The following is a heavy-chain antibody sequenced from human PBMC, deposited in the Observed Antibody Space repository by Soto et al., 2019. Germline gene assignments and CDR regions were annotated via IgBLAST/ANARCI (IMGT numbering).Heavy chain of an antibody. CDR3: ARWEQPLFDY. J-gene: IGHJ4*02. CDR1: GFTVSAYT. V-gene: IGHV3-30-3*01. CDR2: ISSDGSHK. Sequence: QVQLVESGGGVVQPGRSLRLSCAASGFTVSAYTMHWVRQAPGKGLEWVAVISSDGSHKYYADSLKGRFTISRANSTNTLYVQMNSLRAEDTAVYYCARWEQPLFDYWGQGTLVTVSS. D-gene: IGHD1-26*01.